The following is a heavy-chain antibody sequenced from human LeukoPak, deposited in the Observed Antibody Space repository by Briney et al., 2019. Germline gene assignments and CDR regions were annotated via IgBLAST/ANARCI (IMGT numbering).Heavy chain of an antibody. CDR2: IYYSGST. CDR3: ARGFRSGYDRKGLGAFDI. J-gene: IGHJ3*02. D-gene: IGHD5-12*01. CDR1: GGSISSYY. Sequence: SETLSLTCTVSGGSISSYYWSWIRQPPGKGLEWIGYIYYSGSTNYNPSLKSRVTISVDTSKNQFSLKLSSVTAADTAVYYCARGFRSGYDRKGLGAFDIWGQGTMVTVSS. V-gene: IGHV4-59*01.